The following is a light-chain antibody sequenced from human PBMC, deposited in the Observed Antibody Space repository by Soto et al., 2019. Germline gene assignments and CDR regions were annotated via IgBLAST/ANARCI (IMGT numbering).Light chain of an antibody. J-gene: IGKJ1*01. V-gene: IGKV3-15*01. CDR1: EDASSK. CDR2: DAS. CDR3: LQYDTWPPGT. Sequence: IFMTQSPATLSVSPGGRATLSCRASEDASSKLAWYQQKPGLPPRLVIYDASTRATGIPGRFSGSGSGNDFTPTIIGLQSEDFAIYYCLQYDTWPPGTFGQGTKVEI.